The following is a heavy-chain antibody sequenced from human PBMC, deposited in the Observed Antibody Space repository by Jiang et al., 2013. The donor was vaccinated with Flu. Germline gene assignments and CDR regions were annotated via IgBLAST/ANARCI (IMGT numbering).Heavy chain of an antibody. CDR2: INTNTGNP. CDR3: ASIVYRRAARWFDP. Sequence: QSGSELKKPGASVKVSCKASGYTFTSYAMNWVRQAPGQGLEWMGWINTNTGNPTYAQGFTGRFVFSLDTSVSTAYLQISSLKAEDTAVYYCASIVYRRAARWFDPWGQGTLVTVSS. J-gene: IGHJ5*02. D-gene: IGHD1-14*01. CDR1: GYTFTSYA. V-gene: IGHV7-4-1*02.